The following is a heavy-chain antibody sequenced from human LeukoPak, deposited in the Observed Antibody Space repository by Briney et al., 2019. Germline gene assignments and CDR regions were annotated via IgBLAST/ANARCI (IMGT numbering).Heavy chain of an antibody. D-gene: IGHD1-26*01. CDR2: INSSGGIA. J-gene: IGHJ5*02. V-gene: IGHV3-23*01. CDR1: GFTFSSYG. Sequence: ASLRLSCGTSGFTFSSYGMTWVRQAPGKGLEWVSSINSSGGIAYYADSVKGRFTISRDNSRNTLFLQMNSLRAEDTAIYYCAKDQGELRFDPWGQGTLVTVSS. CDR3: AKDQGELRFDP.